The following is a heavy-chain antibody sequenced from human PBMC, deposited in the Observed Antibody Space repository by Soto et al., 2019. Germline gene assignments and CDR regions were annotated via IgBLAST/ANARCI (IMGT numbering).Heavy chain of an antibody. CDR3: ARDRGNYDILTGYYRDYYYGMDV. V-gene: IGHV3-30-3*01. D-gene: IGHD3-9*01. CDR2: ISYDGSNK. CDR1: GFTFSSYA. Sequence: GGSLRLSCAASGFTFSSYAMHWVRQAPGKGLEWVAVISYDGSNKYYADSVKGRFTISRDNSKNTLYLQMNSLRAEDTAVYYCARDRGNYDILTGYYRDYYYGMDVWGQGTTVTVFS. J-gene: IGHJ6*02.